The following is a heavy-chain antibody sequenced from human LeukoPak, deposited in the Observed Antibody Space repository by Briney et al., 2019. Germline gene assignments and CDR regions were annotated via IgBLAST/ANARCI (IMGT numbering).Heavy chain of an antibody. CDR3: ARVHIGAFDI. V-gene: IGHV4-30-4*01. D-gene: IGHD5-12*01. CDR2: IYYSGST. J-gene: IGHJ3*02. Sequence: SETLSLTCTVSGGSISSGDYYCSWIRQPPGKGLEWIGYIYYSGSTYYNPSLKSRVTISVDTSKNQFSLKLSSVTAADTAVYYCARVHIGAFDIWGQGTMVTVSS. CDR1: GGSISSGDYY.